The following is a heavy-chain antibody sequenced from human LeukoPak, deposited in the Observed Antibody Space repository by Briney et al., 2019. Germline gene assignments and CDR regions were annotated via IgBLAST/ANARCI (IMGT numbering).Heavy chain of an antibody. J-gene: IGHJ5*02. Sequence: SETLSLTCTVSGDSISGSNYHWGWIRQPPGMGLEWLGNVHRSGRAYYNESLRGRTTISVDTSKNQFSLRLASMTTADAAVYYCAREPDAWGQGILVTVSS. CDR3: AREPDA. V-gene: IGHV4-39*07. CDR2: VHRSGRA. CDR1: GDSISGSNYH.